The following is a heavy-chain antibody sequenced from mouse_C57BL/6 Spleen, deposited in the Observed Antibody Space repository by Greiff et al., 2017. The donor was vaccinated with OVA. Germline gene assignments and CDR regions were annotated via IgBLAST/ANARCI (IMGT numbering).Heavy chain of an antibody. J-gene: IGHJ4*01. CDR1: GYTFTSYW. D-gene: IGHD1-1*01. Sequence: QVQLQQPGAELVKPGASVKLSCKASGYTFTSYWMHWVKQRPGRGLEWIGRIDPNSGGTKYNEKLKGKATLTVDNPSSTAYLQLSSLTSEDDAVYYCAGEGYYFGSSYEAMDYWGQGTTVTVSS. CDR2: IDPNSGGT. V-gene: IGHV1-72*01. CDR3: AGEGYYFGSSYEAMDY.